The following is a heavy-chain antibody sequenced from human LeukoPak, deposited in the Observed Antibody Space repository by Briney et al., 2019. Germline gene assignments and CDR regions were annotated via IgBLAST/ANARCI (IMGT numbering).Heavy chain of an antibody. CDR1: GGSISSYY. CDR2: IYTSGST. V-gene: IGHV4-4*07. D-gene: IGHD5-24*01. Sequence: SETLSLTCTVSGGSISSYYWSWIRQPAGKGLEWIGRIYTSGSTNYNPSLKSRVTISVDTSKNQFSLKLSSVTAADTAVYYCARVATRPRAEMATIFHPRGGSYYYYMDVWGKGTTVTVSS. CDR3: ARVATRPRAEMATIFHPRGGSYYYYMDV. J-gene: IGHJ6*03.